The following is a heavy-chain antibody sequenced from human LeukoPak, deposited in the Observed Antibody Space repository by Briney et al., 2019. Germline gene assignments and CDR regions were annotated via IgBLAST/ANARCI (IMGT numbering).Heavy chain of an antibody. V-gene: IGHV3-53*01. Sequence: GGSLRLSCAASGFTVSSNYMSWVRQAPGKGLEWVSVIYSGGSTYHADSVKGRFTISRDNSKNTLYLQMNSLRAEDTAVYYCARSSSGSYYNSGFDYWGQGTLVTVSS. D-gene: IGHD1-26*01. CDR1: GFTVSSNY. CDR2: IYSGGST. CDR3: ARSSSGSYYNSGFDY. J-gene: IGHJ4*02.